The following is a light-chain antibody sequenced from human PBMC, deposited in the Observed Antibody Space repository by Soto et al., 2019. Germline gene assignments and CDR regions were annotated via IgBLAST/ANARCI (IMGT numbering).Light chain of an antibody. CDR1: SSDVGGYNY. Sequence: QSALTQPRSVSGSPGQSVTISCTGTSSDVGGYNYVSWYQQHPGKAPKLMIYAVSNRPSGVSNRFSGSKSGNTASLTISGLQAEDEADYYCGSYTTGSNVFGTGTKLTVL. J-gene: IGLJ1*01. V-gene: IGLV2-14*01. CDR3: GSYTTGSNV. CDR2: AVS.